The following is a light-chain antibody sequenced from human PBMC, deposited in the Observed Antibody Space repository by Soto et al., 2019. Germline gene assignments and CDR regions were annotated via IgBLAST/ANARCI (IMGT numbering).Light chain of an antibody. Sequence: DIQMTQSPSTLSASIGDRVTITCRASQSINTWLAWYPQKPGKAPKLLIYKASSLESGVPSRFSGSGSGTEITLTISSLQPDDFATYYCQQYNSYPWTFGQGTKVEIK. V-gene: IGKV1-5*03. J-gene: IGKJ1*01. CDR3: QQYNSYPWT. CDR1: QSINTW. CDR2: KAS.